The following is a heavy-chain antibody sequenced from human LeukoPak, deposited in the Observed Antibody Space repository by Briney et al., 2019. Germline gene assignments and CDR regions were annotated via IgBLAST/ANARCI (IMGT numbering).Heavy chain of an antibody. CDR3: ARLALDSSSWSPLYYYYYYGMDV. V-gene: IGHV1-18*01. D-gene: IGHD6-13*01. J-gene: IGHJ6*02. CDR1: GYTFTSYG. CDR2: ISAYNGNT. Sequence: GASVKVSCKASGYTFTSYGISWVRQAPGQGLEWMGWISAYNGNTNYAQKLQGRVTMTTDTSTSTAYMELGSLRSDDTAVYYCARLALDSSSWSPLYYYYYYGMDVWGQGTTVTVSS.